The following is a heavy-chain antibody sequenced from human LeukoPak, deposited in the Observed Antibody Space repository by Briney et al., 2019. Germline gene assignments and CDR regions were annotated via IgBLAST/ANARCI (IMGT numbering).Heavy chain of an antibody. CDR2: ISWHGSTT. V-gene: IGHV3-43*01. Sequence: GGSLRLSCAASGFTFDDYTMHWVRQAPGKGLEWVSLISWHGSTTKYADSVEGRFTISRDNLKNSLSLRMNSLGPEDTALYYCAKDIGDSVGYNYFDSWGQGTLVTVSS. J-gene: IGHJ4*02. D-gene: IGHD3-22*01. CDR1: GFTFDDYT. CDR3: AKDIGDSVGYNYFDS.